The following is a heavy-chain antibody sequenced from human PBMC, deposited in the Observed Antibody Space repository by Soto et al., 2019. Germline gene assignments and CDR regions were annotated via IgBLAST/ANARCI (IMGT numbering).Heavy chain of an antibody. J-gene: IGHJ5*02. CDR1: GGSISSTNW. CDR2: IYHSVSP. Sequence: QVQLREAGPGLVKTSGTLSLTCAVSGGSISSTNWWTWVRQPPGKGLEWIGEIYHSVSPTYSPSFMGRATISVYQSNNRFSLRLRSVTAADTAVYSCGTLPPRIVVDLIPIPTWGQGILVTVSS. D-gene: IGHD2-21*01. CDR3: GTLPPRIVVDLIPIPT. V-gene: IGHV4-4*02.